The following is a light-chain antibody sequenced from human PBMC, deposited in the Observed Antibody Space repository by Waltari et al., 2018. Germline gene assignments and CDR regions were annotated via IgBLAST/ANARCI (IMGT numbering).Light chain of an antibody. Sequence: DIQMTQSPSTLSASVGDRVTITCRASQSISNLLAWYQQKPGKASTLLIYKASILVSGVSSRFSGTGSGTEFTLTISRLQPGDFATYFCQQYDSYPTFGQGTKLDIK. V-gene: IGKV1-5*03. CDR3: QQYDSYPT. CDR2: KAS. J-gene: IGKJ2*01. CDR1: QSISNL.